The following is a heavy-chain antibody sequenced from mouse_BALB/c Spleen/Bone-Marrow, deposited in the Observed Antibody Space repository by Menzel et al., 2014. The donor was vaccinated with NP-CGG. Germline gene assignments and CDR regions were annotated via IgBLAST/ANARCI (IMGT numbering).Heavy chain of an antibody. CDR1: GYTFTSYW. Sequence: HVQLKQSGAELVKPGASVKLSCKASGYTFTSYWVHWVKQRPGQGLEWIGEINPSNGRANYNEKFKIKATQTVDKSSSTAYMQLSSLTSEDSSVYYCASYRGAYWGQGTLVTVSA. J-gene: IGHJ3*01. D-gene: IGHD2-12*01. V-gene: IGHV1S81*02. CDR3: ASYRGAY. CDR2: INPSNGRA.